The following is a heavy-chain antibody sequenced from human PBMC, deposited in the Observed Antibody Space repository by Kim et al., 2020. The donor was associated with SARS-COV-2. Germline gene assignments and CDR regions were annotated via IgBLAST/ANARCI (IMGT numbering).Heavy chain of an antibody. J-gene: IGHJ4*02. Sequence: GGSLRLSCAASGFTFSSYAMSWVRQAPGKGLEWVSAISGSGGSTYYADSVKGRFTISRDNSKNTLYLQMNSLRAEDTAVYYCAKEGVSSGYYSPSPYFDYWGQGTLVTVSS. CDR1: GFTFSSYA. CDR3: AKEGVSSGYYSPSPYFDY. V-gene: IGHV3-23*01. D-gene: IGHD3-22*01. CDR2: ISGSGGST.